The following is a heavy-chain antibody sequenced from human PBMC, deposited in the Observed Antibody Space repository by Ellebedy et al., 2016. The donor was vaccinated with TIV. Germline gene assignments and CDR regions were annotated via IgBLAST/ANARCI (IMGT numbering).Heavy chain of an antibody. Sequence: ASVKVSCXASGHAFVTFGITWVRQAPGQGLEWMGWISAYNGNTHYAPKVQGRVTMTTDTSTNTAYMELRSLRSDDTAIYYCASVSPDPVAFDVWGQGTMVTVSS. CDR2: ISAYNGNT. CDR1: GHAFVTFG. V-gene: IGHV1-18*01. D-gene: IGHD2-2*01. CDR3: ASVSPDPVAFDV. J-gene: IGHJ3*01.